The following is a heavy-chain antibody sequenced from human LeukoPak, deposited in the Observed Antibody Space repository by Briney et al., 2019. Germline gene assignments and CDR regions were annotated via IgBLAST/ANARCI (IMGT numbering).Heavy chain of an antibody. D-gene: IGHD3-22*01. CDR2: IYSGGST. Sequence: GGSLRLSCAASGFTVSSNYMSWVRQAPGKGLEWVSVIYSGGSTYYADSVKGRFTISRDNSKNTLYLQMNSLRAEDTAVYYCAKAATKDYYDSSGYSVHNNYWGQGTLVTVSS. V-gene: IGHV3-66*01. CDR3: AKAATKDYYDSSGYSVHNNY. CDR1: GFTVSSNY. J-gene: IGHJ4*02.